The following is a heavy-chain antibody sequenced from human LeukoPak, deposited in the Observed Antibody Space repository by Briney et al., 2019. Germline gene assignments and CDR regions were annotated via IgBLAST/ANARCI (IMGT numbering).Heavy chain of an antibody. J-gene: IGHJ4*02. CDR2: IYYSGST. D-gene: IGHD6-19*01. CDR3: ARGRWGSSGWYPYFDY. Sequence: SETLSLTCTVSGGSISSGGYYWSWIRQHPGKGLEWIGYIYYSGSTYYNPSLKSRVTISVDTSKNQFSLKLSSVTAADTAVYYCARGRWGSSGWYPYFDYWGQGTLVTVPS. V-gene: IGHV4-31*03. CDR1: GGSISSGGYY.